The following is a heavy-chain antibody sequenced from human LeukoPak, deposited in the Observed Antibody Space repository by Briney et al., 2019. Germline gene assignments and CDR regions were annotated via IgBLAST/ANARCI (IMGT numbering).Heavy chain of an antibody. CDR1: GDSITGYY. CDR3: AREATVTTDAFDI. J-gene: IGHJ3*02. D-gene: IGHD4-17*01. V-gene: IGHV4-34*01. Sequence: SETLSLTCSVSGDSITGYYWSWIRQPPGKGLEWIGEINHSGSTNYNPSLKSRVTISVDTSKNQFSLKLSSVTAADTAVYYCAREATVTTDAFDIWGQGTMVTVSS. CDR2: INHSGST.